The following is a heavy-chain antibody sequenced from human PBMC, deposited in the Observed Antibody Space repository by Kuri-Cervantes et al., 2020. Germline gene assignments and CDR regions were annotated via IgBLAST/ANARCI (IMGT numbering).Heavy chain of an antibody. CDR3: ARLAAAGKLSWFDP. CDR2: IYYSGST. Sequence: SETLSLTCTVSGGSISSYYWSWIRQPPGKGLEWIGYIYYSGSTNYNPSLKSRVTISVDTSKNQFSLKLNSVTAADTTFYYCARLAAAGKLSWFDPWGQGTLVTVSS. D-gene: IGHD6-13*01. CDR1: GGSISSYY. J-gene: IGHJ5*02. V-gene: IGHV4-59*08.